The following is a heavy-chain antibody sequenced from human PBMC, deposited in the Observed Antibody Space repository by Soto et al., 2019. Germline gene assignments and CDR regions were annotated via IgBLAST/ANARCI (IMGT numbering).Heavy chain of an antibody. CDR2: ITHSGST. V-gene: IGHV4-34*01. Sequence: SETLSLTCAVYGGSLSGYYWRWIRQPPGKGLEWIGEITHSGSTNYNPSLKSRVTISVDTSKNQFSMKLSSVTAADTALYYCARGEGYDYYYYGMDVWGQGTTVTVSS. D-gene: IGHD5-12*01. CDR1: GGSLSGYY. CDR3: ARGEGYDYYYYGMDV. J-gene: IGHJ6*02.